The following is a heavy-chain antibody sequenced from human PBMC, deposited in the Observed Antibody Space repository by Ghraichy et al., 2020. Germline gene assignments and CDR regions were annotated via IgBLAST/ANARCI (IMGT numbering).Heavy chain of an antibody. Sequence: GESLNISCAASGFTFSNYWMTWVRQAPGKGLEWVANIKSDGSEKYFVDSVKGRFTISRDNAENSLYLQMNSLRAEDTAVYYCARCYDSIWGSYPLNYWRQGTLVIVSS. CDR3: ARCYDSIWGSYPLNY. CDR1: GFTFSNYW. CDR2: IKSDGSEK. V-gene: IGHV3-7*01. D-gene: IGHD3-16*02. J-gene: IGHJ4*02.